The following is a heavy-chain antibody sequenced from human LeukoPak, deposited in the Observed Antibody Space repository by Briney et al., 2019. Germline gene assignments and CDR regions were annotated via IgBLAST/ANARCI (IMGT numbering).Heavy chain of an antibody. V-gene: IGHV3-21*01. CDR1: GFTFSSYS. CDR2: INSSSSYI. Sequence: KTGGSLRLSCAASGFTFSSYSMNWVRQAPGKGLEWVSSINSSSSYIYYADSVKGRFTISRDNAKNSLYLQMNSLRAEDTAVYYRARAAGRYSNYFQVLSVAAEFDPWGQGTLVTVSS. D-gene: IGHD4-11*01. J-gene: IGHJ5*02. CDR3: ARAAGRYSNYFQVLSVAAEFDP.